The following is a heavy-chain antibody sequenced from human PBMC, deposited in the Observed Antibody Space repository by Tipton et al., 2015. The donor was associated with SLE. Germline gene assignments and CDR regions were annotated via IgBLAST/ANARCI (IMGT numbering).Heavy chain of an antibody. CDR3: ARRHSDTSGYYRGAFDF. CDR1: GGSISGHY. V-gene: IGHV4-59*11. D-gene: IGHD3-22*01. CDR2: IYSSGSS. J-gene: IGHJ3*01. Sequence: TLSLTCTVSGGSISGHYWSWMRQSPKKGLEWIGDIYSSGSSHYNPSLRSRATFSVDASKNQFSLRLTSVVAADTAVYYCARRHSDTSGYYRGAFDFWGQGTKVIVSS.